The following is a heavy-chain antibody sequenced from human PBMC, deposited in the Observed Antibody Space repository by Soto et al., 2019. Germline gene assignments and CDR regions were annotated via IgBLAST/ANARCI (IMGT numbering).Heavy chain of an antibody. CDR1: GYSFTSYW. Sequence: LGESRKISCKGSGYSFTSYWIGWVRQMPGKGLEWMGIIYPGDSDTRYSPSFQGQVTISADKSISTAYLQWSSLKASDTAMYYCAKDGASGSYPPYYYYGMDVWGQGTTVTVSS. V-gene: IGHV5-51*01. J-gene: IGHJ6*02. D-gene: IGHD1-26*01. CDR2: IYPGDSDT. CDR3: AKDGASGSYPPYYYYGMDV.